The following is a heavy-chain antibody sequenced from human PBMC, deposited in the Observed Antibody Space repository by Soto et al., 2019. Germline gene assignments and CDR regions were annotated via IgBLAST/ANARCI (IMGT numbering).Heavy chain of an antibody. D-gene: IGHD3-10*01. Sequence: ASVKVSCKASGGTFSSYAISWVRQAPGQGLEWMGGIIPIFGTANYAQKFQGRVTITADESTSTAYMELSSLRSEDTAVYYCARDHITMVRGVIPHYYYGMDVWGQGTTVTVSS. J-gene: IGHJ6*02. CDR3: ARDHITMVRGVIPHYYYGMDV. CDR2: IIPIFGTA. V-gene: IGHV1-69*13. CDR1: GGTFSSYA.